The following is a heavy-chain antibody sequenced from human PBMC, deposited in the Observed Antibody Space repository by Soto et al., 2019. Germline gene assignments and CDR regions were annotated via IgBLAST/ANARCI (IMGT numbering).Heavy chain of an antibody. J-gene: IGHJ6*03. V-gene: IGHV1-8*01. CDR2: MNPNSGNT. CDR1: GYTFTSYD. CDR3: AREHREYSSSAGKYYYYYMDV. D-gene: IGHD6-6*01. Sequence: QVQLVQSGAEVKKPGASVKVSCKASGYTFTSYDINWVRQATGQGLEWMGWMNPNSGNTGYAQKFQGRVTMTRTTYISTAYMELSSLRSEDTAVYYCAREHREYSSSAGKYYYYYMDVWGKGTTVTVSS.